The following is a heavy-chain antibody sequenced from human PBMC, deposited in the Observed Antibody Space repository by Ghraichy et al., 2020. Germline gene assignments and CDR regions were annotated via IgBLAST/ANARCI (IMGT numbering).Heavy chain of an antibody. CDR1: GFTFRTFE. Sequence: AGSLRLSCSASGFTFRTFEMNWVRQAPGKGLEWVSYINHSGTTTYYADSVEGRCTISRDNAKNSLYLLMNSLRAEDTAVYYCARGGGGSGYYPLNAFDIWGQGTMVIVSS. CDR3: ARGGGGSGYYPLNAFDI. V-gene: IGHV3-48*03. J-gene: IGHJ3*02. D-gene: IGHD5-12*01. CDR2: INHSGTTT.